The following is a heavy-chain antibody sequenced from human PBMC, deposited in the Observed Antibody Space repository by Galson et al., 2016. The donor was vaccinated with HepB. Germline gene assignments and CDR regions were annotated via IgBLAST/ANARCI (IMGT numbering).Heavy chain of an antibody. J-gene: IGHJ4*02. V-gene: IGHV5-51*01. D-gene: IGHD3-16*01. CDR3: ARRLTHDSKIWDIDY. CDR2: IYPGDSHT. Sequence: QSGAEVKKPGESLRISCKGSGYSFTDYWIGWVRQMPGKGLEWMGIIYPGDSHTRYSPSFQGQVTISADKSISTAYLQWSSLKGSDTAIYYCARRLTHDSKIWDIDYWGQGTLVTVSS. CDR1: GYSFTDYW.